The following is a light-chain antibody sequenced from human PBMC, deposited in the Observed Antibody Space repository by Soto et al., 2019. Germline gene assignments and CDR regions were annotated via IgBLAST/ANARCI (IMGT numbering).Light chain of an antibody. J-gene: IGKJ1*01. Sequence: ENVLTLSPATLSLSPGERATLSCRASEFVSNYLAWYQQKPGQPPRLLMYDASNRATGIPAKVSGGGSGTDFTLTISSLEPEDFAVYYCQQRNNWPWTFGQGTKVDIK. CDR2: DAS. V-gene: IGKV3-11*01. CDR1: EFVSNY. CDR3: QQRNNWPWT.